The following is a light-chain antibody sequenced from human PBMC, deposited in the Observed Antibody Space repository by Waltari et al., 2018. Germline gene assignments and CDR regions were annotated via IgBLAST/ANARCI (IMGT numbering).Light chain of an antibody. CDR3: QVWDSSSDLVV. V-gene: IGLV3-21*03. CDR2: DDS. CDR1: NLGSKS. Sequence: SYVLTQPPSVSVAPGKTARTTCGGNNLGSKSVHWYQQKPGQAPVLVVYDDSDRPSGIPERFSGSNSGNTATLTISRVEAGDEADYYCQVWDSSSDLVVFGGGTKLTVL. J-gene: IGLJ2*01.